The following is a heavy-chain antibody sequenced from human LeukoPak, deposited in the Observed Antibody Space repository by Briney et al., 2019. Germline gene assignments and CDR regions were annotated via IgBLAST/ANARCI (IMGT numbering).Heavy chain of an antibody. CDR2: MNPNSGNT. V-gene: IGHV1-8*01. CDR3: ARGYSSGYDDAFDI. Sequence: GASVKVSCKASGYTFTSYDINWVRQATGQGLEWMGWMNPNSGNTGYAQKFQGRVTMTRNTSISTAYMELSSLRSEDTAVYYCARGYSSGYDDAFDIRGQGTMVTVSS. CDR1: GYTFTSYD. D-gene: IGHD3-22*01. J-gene: IGHJ3*02.